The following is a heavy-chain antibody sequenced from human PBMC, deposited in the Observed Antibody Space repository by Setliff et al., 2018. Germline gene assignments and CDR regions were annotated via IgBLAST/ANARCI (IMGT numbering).Heavy chain of an antibody. V-gene: IGHV1-2*02. J-gene: IGHJ4*02. D-gene: IGHD3-10*01. CDR1: GYTFSNYG. Sequence: ASVKVSRKASGYTFSNYGITWVRQAPGQGLEWMGWINPNSGGTNYAQKFQGRVTMTRDTSISTAYMELSRLRSDDTAMYYCLFWLAESASDFWGQGTPVTVSS. CDR2: INPNSGGT. CDR3: LFWLAESASDF.